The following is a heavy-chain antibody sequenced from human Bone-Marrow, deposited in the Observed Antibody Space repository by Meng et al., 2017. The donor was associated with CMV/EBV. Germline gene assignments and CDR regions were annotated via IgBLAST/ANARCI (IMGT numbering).Heavy chain of an antibody. CDR3: VRVVWKFGKLLPFDS. CDR1: CYSFSKYG. D-gene: IGHD3-10*01. V-gene: IGHV1-18*01. CDR2: GSGVDGNI. J-gene: IGHJ4*02. Sequence: SVSWLSEAGVSVTVSCTTACYSFSKYGISWVRHFAGQGLGWLVGGSGVDGNINDEEKVRGGVSMTRDKSTHTDYMELRSLRFDDTAVYVRVRVVWKFGKLLPFDSWGQGTLVTVSS.